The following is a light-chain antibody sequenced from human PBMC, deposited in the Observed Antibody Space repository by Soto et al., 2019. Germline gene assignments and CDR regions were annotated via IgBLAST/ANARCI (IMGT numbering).Light chain of an antibody. V-gene: IGLV6-57*04. CDR3: QSYDSSFVV. CDR2: ENN. Sequence: NFMLTQPHSVSESPWKTVTISCTRSSGSIANNYMQWYQQRPGSAPTTVIFENNQRPSGVPDRFSGSTDGSSNSASLTISGLQTEDEADYYCQSYDSSFVVFGGGTKLTVL. J-gene: IGLJ2*01. CDR1: SGSIANNY.